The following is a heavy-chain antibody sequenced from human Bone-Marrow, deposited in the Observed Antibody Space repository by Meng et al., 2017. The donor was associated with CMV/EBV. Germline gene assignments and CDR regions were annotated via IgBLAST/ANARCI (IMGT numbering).Heavy chain of an antibody. CDR2: MNPNSGNT. D-gene: IGHD6-19*01. CDR1: GYTFTSYD. J-gene: IGHJ4*02. Sequence: QVQLVQSGPEVKKPGASVKVSCKASGYTFTSYDINSVRQAAGQGLEWMGWMNPNSGNTDYAQKFQGRVTMTRNISKSTAYMDLSSLRSEDTAVYYCATGVADFEYWGQGTLVTVSS. V-gene: IGHV1-8*01. CDR3: ATGVADFEY.